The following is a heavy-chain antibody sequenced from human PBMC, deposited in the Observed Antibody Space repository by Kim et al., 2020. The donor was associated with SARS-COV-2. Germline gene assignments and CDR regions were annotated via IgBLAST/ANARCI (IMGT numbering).Heavy chain of an antibody. Sequence: SETLSLTCTVSGGSISSYYWSWIRQPPGKGLEWIGYIYYSGSTNYNPSLKSRVTISVDTSKNQFSLKLSSVTAADTAVYYCARGRGEVLRYFDWLIFDYWGQGTLVTVSS. CDR1: GGSISSYY. D-gene: IGHD3-9*01. CDR3: ARGRGEVLRYFDWLIFDY. J-gene: IGHJ4*02. V-gene: IGHV4-59*01. CDR2: IYYSGST.